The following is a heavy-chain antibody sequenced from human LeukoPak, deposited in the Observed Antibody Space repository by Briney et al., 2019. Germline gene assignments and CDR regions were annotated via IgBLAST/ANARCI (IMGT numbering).Heavy chain of an antibody. J-gene: IGHJ6*03. Sequence: ASVKVSCKASGYTFTGYYIHWVRQAPGQGPQYMGWINPNNGGTNYAPNFQGRVTITRDTSISTAYMELSRLRYDDTATYYCARDYYGSGVPDFYYYYMDVWGKGTTVTVSS. V-gene: IGHV1-2*02. D-gene: IGHD3-10*01. CDR1: GYTFTGYY. CDR3: ARDYYGSGVPDFYYYYMDV. CDR2: INPNNGGT.